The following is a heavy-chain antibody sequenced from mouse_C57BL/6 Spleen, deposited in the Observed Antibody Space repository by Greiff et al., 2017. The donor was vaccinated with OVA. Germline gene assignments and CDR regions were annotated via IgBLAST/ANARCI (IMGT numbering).Heavy chain of an antibody. CDR3: ARGVYDGYSRFAY. D-gene: IGHD2-3*01. V-gene: IGHV1-82*01. CDR1: GYAFSSSW. Sequence: QVQLKQSGPELVKPGASVKISCKASGYAFSSSWMNWVKQRPGKGLEWIGRIYPGDGDTNYNGKFKGKATLTADKSSSTAYMQLSSLTSEDSAVYFCARGVYDGYSRFAYWGQGTLVTVSA. J-gene: IGHJ3*01. CDR2: IYPGDGDT.